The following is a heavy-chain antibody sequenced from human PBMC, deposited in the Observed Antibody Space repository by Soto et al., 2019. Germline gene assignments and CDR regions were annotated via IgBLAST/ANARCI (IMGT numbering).Heavy chain of an antibody. J-gene: IGHJ5*02. Sequence: GGSLRLSCAVSCFTFSSYAMSWVRQAPGKGLDWVSGISGSGGSTYYAESVKGRFTISRDNPKNTVYVQMNSLRPEDTAIYYCAKERNYCWSGTSGGLEHWGHG. D-gene: IGHD3-3*01. CDR1: CFTFSSYA. CDR3: AKERNYCWSGTSGGLEH. CDR2: ISGSGGST. V-gene: IGHV3-23*01.